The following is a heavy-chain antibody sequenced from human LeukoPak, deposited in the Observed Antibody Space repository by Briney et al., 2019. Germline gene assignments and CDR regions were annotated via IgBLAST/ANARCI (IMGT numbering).Heavy chain of an antibody. Sequence: ASVKVSCKASGYTFTGYYMHWVRQAPGQGLEWMGWISAYNGNTNYAQKLQGRVTMTTDTSTSTAYMELRSLRSDDTAVYYCAREPSYYDSSGYYLGWFDPWGQGTLVTVSS. J-gene: IGHJ5*02. V-gene: IGHV1-18*04. CDR2: ISAYNGNT. CDR3: AREPSYYDSSGYYLGWFDP. CDR1: GYTFTGYY. D-gene: IGHD3-22*01.